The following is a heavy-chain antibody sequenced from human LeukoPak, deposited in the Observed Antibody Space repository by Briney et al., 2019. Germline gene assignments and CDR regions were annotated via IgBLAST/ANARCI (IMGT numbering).Heavy chain of an antibody. Sequence: GGSLRLSCAATGFTLSSCAMGWVRQAPGKGLEWVSTLSAGGGSTYYADSVKGRFTISRDNSKNTLFLQMSSLRAEDTAVYYCAKGRAVGESYYDYWGQGTPVTVSS. CDR2: LSAGGGST. D-gene: IGHD1-26*01. CDR3: AKGRAVGESYYDY. CDR1: GFTLSSCA. V-gene: IGHV3-23*01. J-gene: IGHJ4*02.